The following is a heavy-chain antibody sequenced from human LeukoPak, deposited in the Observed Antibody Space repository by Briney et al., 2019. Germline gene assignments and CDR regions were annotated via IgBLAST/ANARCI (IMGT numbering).Heavy chain of an antibody. CDR3: VRHQEGMVRGVLYYMDV. J-gene: IGHJ6*03. Sequence: SETLSLTCTVSGGSISSSNYYWGWIRQSPGKGLEWIGSIYYTGNTYYNPSLKSRVTISVDTSKNQFSLKLSSVTAADTAVYYCVRHQEGMVRGVLYYMDVWGTGTTVTISS. CDR1: GGSISSSNYY. D-gene: IGHD3-10*01. CDR2: IYYTGNT. V-gene: IGHV4-39*01.